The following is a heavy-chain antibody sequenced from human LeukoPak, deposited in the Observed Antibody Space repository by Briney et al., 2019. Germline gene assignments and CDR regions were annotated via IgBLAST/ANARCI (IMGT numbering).Heavy chain of an antibody. D-gene: IGHD5-12*01. CDR1: GGTITGYH. V-gene: IGHV4-59*01. CDR3: ARVGSGSHFDY. Sequence: KPSETLSLTCAVSGGTITGYHWSWIRQPPGKGLDWIGYADSRGSTLYNPSLKSRVAISVDTSQRQLSLRLTSVTAADTAVYYRARVGSGSHFDYWGQGTLVAVSS. CDR2: ADSRGST. J-gene: IGHJ4*02.